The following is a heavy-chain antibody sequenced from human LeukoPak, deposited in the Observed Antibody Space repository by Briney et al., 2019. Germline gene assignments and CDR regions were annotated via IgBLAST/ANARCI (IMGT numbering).Heavy chain of an antibody. Sequence: SGTLSLTCAVSGGSISSSNWWSWVRQPPGKGLEWIGEIYHSGSTNYNPSLKSRVTISVDKSKNQFSLKLSSVTAADTAVYYCARRTGDSSGYYPFDYWGQGTLVTVSS. V-gene: IGHV4-4*02. CDR1: GGSISSSNW. CDR3: ARRTGDSSGYYPFDY. J-gene: IGHJ4*02. CDR2: IYHSGST. D-gene: IGHD3-22*01.